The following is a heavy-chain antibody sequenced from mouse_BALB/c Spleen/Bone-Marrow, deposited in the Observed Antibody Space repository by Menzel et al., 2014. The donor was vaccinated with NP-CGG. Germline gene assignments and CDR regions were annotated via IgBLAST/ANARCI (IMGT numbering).Heavy chain of an antibody. V-gene: IGHV5-6*01. CDR1: GFTFSSYG. CDR2: ISSGGSNT. Sequence: EVQVVESGGDLVKPGGSLKLSCAASGFTFSSYGMSWGRQTPDKRLEWVATISSGGSNTYYPDSVKGRFTISRDNAKNTLYLQMSGLKSEDTAVYYCARHQRYYAMDYWGQGTSVTVSS. J-gene: IGHJ4*01. CDR3: ARHQRYYAMDY.